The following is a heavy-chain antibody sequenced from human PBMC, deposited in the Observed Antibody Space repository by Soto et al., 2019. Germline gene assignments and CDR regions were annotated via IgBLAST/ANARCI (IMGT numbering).Heavy chain of an antibody. Sequence: GASVKVSCKASGYTFSRYGIMWVRQAPGQGLEWMGWISAYNGNTNSAEKLRGRLTMTTDASTTTAYMELRSLRSDDTAIYYCARDQGFRVVINSNWFGPWGQGTLVTVSS. J-gene: IGHJ5*02. CDR2: ISAYNGNT. CDR3: ARDQGFRVVINSNWFGP. D-gene: IGHD2-21*01. CDR1: GYTFSRYG. V-gene: IGHV1-18*01.